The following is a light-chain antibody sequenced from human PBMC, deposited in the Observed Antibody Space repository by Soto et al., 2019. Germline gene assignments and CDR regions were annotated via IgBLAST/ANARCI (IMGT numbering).Light chain of an antibody. Sequence: EIVLTQSPGTLSLSPGERATLSCRASQSVSNSYLAWYQQKPGQASRLLIYGASSRATGIPDRFSGSGSGTDFTLTISRLETEDFAVYYCQQYGSSPWTFGQGTKVEIK. CDR2: GAS. CDR1: QSVSNSY. CDR3: QQYGSSPWT. V-gene: IGKV3-20*01. J-gene: IGKJ1*01.